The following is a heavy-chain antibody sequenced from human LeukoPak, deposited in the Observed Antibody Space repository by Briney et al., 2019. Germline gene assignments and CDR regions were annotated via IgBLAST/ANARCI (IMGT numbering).Heavy chain of an antibody. D-gene: IGHD5-18*01. CDR3: ARDLSGVAGYTYGRGIGY. V-gene: IGHV3-7*01. J-gene: IGHJ4*02. CDR2: IKKDESEK. CDR1: GFTSSTYT. Sequence: GGSLRLSCEVSGFTSSTYTMNWVRQAPGKGLEWVANIKKDESEKYYVDSVKGRFTISRDNAKTSLYLQMNSLRAEDTAVYYCARDLSGVAGYTYGRGIGYWGQGTLVTVSS.